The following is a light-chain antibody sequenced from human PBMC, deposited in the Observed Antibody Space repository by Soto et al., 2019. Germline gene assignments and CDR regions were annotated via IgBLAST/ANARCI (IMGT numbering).Light chain of an antibody. CDR3: QQYGSSPENT. V-gene: IGKV3-20*01. Sequence: EIVLTQSPGTLSLSPGERATLSCRASQSLSSNYLAWYQQKPGQAPRLLIYGASSRATGIPDKFSGSGSGTDFTLTISRLEPEDFAVYYCQQYGSSPENTFGQGPKLEIK. CDR2: GAS. J-gene: IGKJ2*01. CDR1: QSLSSNY.